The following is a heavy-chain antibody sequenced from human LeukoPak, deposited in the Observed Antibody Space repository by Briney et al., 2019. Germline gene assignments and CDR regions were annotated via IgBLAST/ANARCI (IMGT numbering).Heavy chain of an antibody. CDR3: AQRRWGSYYQFYY. J-gene: IGHJ4*01. CDR1: GGSFSGYY. CDR2: INHSGST. D-gene: IGHD3-10*01. V-gene: IGHV4-34*01. Sequence: PSETLSLTSAVYGGSFSGYYASWIRQPPGKGLEWIGEINHSGSTNYNPSLKSRVTISADTSKNQFSLKLSSVTAADTAVYYCAQRRWGSYYQFYYWGHGNLVTVSS.